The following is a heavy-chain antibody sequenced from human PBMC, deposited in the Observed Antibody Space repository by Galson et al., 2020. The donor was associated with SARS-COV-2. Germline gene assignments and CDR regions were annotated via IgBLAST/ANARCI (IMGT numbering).Heavy chain of an antibody. V-gene: IGHV3-23*01. CDR3: ARGACSGGDCYYLDY. J-gene: IGHJ4*02. CDR1: GFTFSHFG. CDR2: ISGGGDGT. D-gene: IGHD2-21*02. Sequence: GGSLRLSCAASGFTFSHFGMRWVRQAPGRGLEWVSAISGGGDGTAYADSVKGRFTISRDNSKNMVYLQVNSLRTEDTAVYYCARGACSGGDCYYLDYWGQGTLVTVSS.